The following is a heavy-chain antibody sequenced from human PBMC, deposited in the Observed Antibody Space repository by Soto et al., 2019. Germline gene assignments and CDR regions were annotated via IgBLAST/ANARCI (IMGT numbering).Heavy chain of an antibody. J-gene: IGHJ5*02. V-gene: IGHV1-3*01. D-gene: IGHD3-9*01. CDR1: GYTFTSYA. Sequence: QVQLVQSGAEVKKPGASVKVSCKASGYTFTSYAMHWVRQAPGQRLEWMGWINAGNGNTKYSQKFQGRVTITRDTSASTAYMELSSLRSEDTAVYYCAGGPYDILTGANWFDPWGQGTLVTVSS. CDR2: INAGNGNT. CDR3: AGGPYDILTGANWFDP.